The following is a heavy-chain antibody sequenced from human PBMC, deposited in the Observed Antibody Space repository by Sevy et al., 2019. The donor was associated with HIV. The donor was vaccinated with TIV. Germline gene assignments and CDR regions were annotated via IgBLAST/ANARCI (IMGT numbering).Heavy chain of an antibody. V-gene: IGHV4-39*01. CDR1: GGSISSSSYY. CDR2: IFYSGST. D-gene: IGHD3-3*01. CDR3: ARLDFWSGYPYFDY. Sequence: SETLSLTCTVSGGSISSSSYYWGWIRQPPGKGLEWSGSIFYSGSTYYNPSLKSLVTISVDTSKNQFSLKLSSVTAAETAVYYGARLDFWSGYPYFDYWGQGTLVTVSS. J-gene: IGHJ4*02.